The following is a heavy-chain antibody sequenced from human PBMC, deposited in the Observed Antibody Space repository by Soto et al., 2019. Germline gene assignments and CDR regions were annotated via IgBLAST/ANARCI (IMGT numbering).Heavy chain of an antibody. J-gene: IGHJ6*02. CDR1: GGSISSYY. CDR3: ARHSGTSWSYYYYGMDV. V-gene: IGHV4-59*08. Sequence: SETLSLTCTVSGGSISSYYWSWIRQPPGKGLEWIGYIYYSGSTNYNPSLKSRVTISVDTSKNQFSLKLSSVTAADTAVYYCARHSGTSWSYYYYGMDVWGQGTTVTVSS. CDR2: IYYSGST. D-gene: IGHD2-2*01.